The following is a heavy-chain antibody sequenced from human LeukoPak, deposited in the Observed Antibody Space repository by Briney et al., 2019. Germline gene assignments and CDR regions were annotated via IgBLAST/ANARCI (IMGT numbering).Heavy chain of an antibody. CDR3: AVVGATTGDY. D-gene: IGHD1-26*01. V-gene: IGHV4-59*01. Sequence: SETLSLTCTVSGGSISSYYWSWIRQPPGKGLEWIGYIYYSGSTNYNLSLKSRVTISVDTSKNQFSLKLSSVTAADTAVYYCAVVGATTGDYWGQGTLVTVSS. J-gene: IGHJ4*02. CDR2: IYYSGST. CDR1: GGSISSYY.